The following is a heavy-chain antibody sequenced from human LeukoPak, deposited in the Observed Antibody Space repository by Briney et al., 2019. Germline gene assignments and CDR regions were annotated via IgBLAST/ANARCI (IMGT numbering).Heavy chain of an antibody. D-gene: IGHD3-22*01. V-gene: IGHV4-39*01. CDR3: ARTYYYYSSGAGDY. CDR1: GGSISSSNYY. CDR2: IYYSGST. J-gene: IGHJ4*02. Sequence: PSETLSLTCTVSGGSISSSNYYWGWLRQPPGKGLEWIGSIYYSGSTYYNPSLKSRVTISVDTSKNQFSLKMSSVTAADTAVYSCARTYYYYSSGAGDYWGQGSLVTVSS.